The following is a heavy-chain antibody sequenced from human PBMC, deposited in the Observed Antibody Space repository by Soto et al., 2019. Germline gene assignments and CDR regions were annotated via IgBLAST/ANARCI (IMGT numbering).Heavy chain of an antibody. CDR3: AKDYDSSGWWYYFDY. CDR1: GFTFSSYG. V-gene: IGHV3-30*18. CDR2: ISYDGNNK. J-gene: IGHJ4*02. Sequence: GGSLRLSCEASGFTFSSYGMHWVRQAPGKGLEWVAVISYDGNNKYYADSVKGRFTISRDNSKNTMYLQMNSLRPEDTAVYYCAKDYDSSGWWYYFDYWGQGTLVTVSS. D-gene: IGHD6-19*01.